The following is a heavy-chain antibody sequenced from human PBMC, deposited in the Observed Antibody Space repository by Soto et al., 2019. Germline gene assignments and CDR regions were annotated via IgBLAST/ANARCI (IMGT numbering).Heavy chain of an antibody. J-gene: IGHJ4*02. D-gene: IGHD2-15*01. CDR3: VRLQDAGRHGGYFDC. CDR1: GGSISSYY. Sequence: PSETLSLTCTVSGGSISSYYWSWIRQPPGKGLEWIGYIYYSGSTNYNPSLKSRVTISVDTSKNQFSLKLSSVTAADTAVYYCVRLQDAGRHGGYFDCWGQGTLVTVSS. V-gene: IGHV4-59*08. CDR2: IYYSGST.